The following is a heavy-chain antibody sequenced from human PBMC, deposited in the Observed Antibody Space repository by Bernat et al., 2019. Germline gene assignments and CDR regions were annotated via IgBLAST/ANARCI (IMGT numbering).Heavy chain of an antibody. J-gene: IGHJ5*02. Sequence: EVQLVESGGGLVQPGGSLKLSCAASGFTFSGSAMHWVRQASGKGLEWVGRIKRKTNNYATAYAASVKGRFTISRDDSTNTAYLQMNSLKTEDTALYYCTKYVGGSTGFDPWGQGTLVTVSS. D-gene: IGHD3-16*01. CDR3: TKYVGGSTGFDP. V-gene: IGHV3-73*02. CDR2: IKRKTNNYAT. CDR1: GFTFSGSA.